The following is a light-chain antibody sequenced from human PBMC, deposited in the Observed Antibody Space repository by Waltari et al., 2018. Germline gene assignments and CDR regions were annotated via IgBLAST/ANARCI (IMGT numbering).Light chain of an antibody. CDR1: QSVLYSSNNKNY. Sequence: DIVMTQSPDSLAVSLGERATSTRKSSQSVLYSSNNKNYLAWYQQKPGQPPKLLIYWASTRESGVPDRFSGSGSGTDFTLTISSLQAEDVAVYYCQQYYSTPRWTFGQGTKVEIK. CDR2: WAS. CDR3: QQYYSTPRWT. V-gene: IGKV4-1*01. J-gene: IGKJ1*01.